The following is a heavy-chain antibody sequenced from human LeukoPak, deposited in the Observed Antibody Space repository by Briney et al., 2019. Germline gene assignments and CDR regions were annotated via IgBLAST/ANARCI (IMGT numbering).Heavy chain of an antibody. CDR1: GVSISSSSHY. Sequence: SETLSLTCSVSGVSISSSSHYWGWIRQPPGKGLEWIGSIHYSGSTYYNPSLKSRVTISVDTSKNQFSLKLTSMTAADTAVYYCARGHTTVYGMDVWGQGTTVTVSS. CDR2: IHYSGST. D-gene: IGHD1-1*01. J-gene: IGHJ6*02. V-gene: IGHV4-39*07. CDR3: ARGHTTVYGMDV.